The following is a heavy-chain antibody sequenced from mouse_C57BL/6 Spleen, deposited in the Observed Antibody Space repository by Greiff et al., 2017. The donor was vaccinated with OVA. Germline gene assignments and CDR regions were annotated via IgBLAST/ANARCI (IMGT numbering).Heavy chain of an antibody. Sequence: EVMLVESGGGLVKPGGSLKLSCAASGFTFSDYGMHWVRQAPEKGLEWVAYISSGSSTIYYADTVKGRFTISRDNAKNTLFLQMTSLRSEDTAMYYCANALLLYYAMDYWGQGTSVTVSS. J-gene: IGHJ4*01. CDR2: ISSGSSTI. CDR3: ANALLLYYAMDY. CDR1: GFTFSDYG. V-gene: IGHV5-17*01. D-gene: IGHD2-1*01.